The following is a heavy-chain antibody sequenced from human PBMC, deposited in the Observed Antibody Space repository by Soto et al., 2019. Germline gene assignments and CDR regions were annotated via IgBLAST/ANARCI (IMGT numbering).Heavy chain of an antibody. CDR2: ITHSGST. CDR3: ARGGKGVIRMRGSFLAF. CDR1: GGSFSPSF. J-gene: IGHJ4*02. Sequence: SGSLAITCGVYGGSFSPSFWSWIRQHPGKGLEWIGEITHSGSTNYNPSLKSRVTISVDTSKNQFSLKFTSVTAADTAVYYSARGGKGVIRMRGSFLAFWVQGPLVTVSS. V-gene: IGHV4-34*01. D-gene: IGHD3-3*01.